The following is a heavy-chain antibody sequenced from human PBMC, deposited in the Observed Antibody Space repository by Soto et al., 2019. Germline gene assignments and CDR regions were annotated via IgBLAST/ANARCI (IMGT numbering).Heavy chain of an antibody. CDR3: ATSSPSGYDFWSGYSRYYFDY. CDR2: FDPEDGET. Sequence: ASVKVSCKVSGYTLTELSMHWVRQAPGKGLERMGGFDPEDGETIYAQKFQGRVTMTEDTSTDTAYMELSSLRSEDTAVYYCATSSPSGYDFWSGYSRYYFDYWGQGTLVTVSS. D-gene: IGHD3-3*01. CDR1: GYTLTELS. J-gene: IGHJ4*02. V-gene: IGHV1-24*01.